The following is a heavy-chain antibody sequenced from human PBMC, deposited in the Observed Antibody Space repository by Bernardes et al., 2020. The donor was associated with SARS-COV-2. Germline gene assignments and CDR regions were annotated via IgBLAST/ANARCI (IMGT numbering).Heavy chain of an antibody. V-gene: IGHV3-30*02. CDR1: GFTFSSYG. J-gene: IGHJ4*02. D-gene: IGHD1-20*01. Sequence: GGSLRLSCAASGFTFSSYGMQWVRQAPGKGLEWVAHIPFDGSSQYYADSVKGRFTISRDNSKNTLYLQMNSLRVEDTAVYYCAKELNWNHFDYWRQGSLVTVAS. CDR3: AKELNWNHFDY. CDR2: IPFDGSSQ.